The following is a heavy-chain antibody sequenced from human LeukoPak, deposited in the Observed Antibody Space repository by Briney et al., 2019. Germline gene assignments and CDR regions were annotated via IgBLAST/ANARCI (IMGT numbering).Heavy chain of an antibody. Sequence: GGSLRLSCAASGFTFSSYWMHWARQAPGKGLVWVSRINSDGSSTSYADSVKGRFTISRDNAKNTLYLQMNSLRAEDTALYYCARERGAYYFDYWGQGTLVTVSS. J-gene: IGHJ4*02. CDR2: INSDGSST. D-gene: IGHD1-26*01. CDR3: ARERGAYYFDY. V-gene: IGHV3-74*01. CDR1: GFTFSSYW.